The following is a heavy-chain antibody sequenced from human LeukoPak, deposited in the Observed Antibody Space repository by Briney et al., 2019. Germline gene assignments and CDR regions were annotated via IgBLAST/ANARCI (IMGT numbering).Heavy chain of an antibody. Sequence: GASVKVSCKASGYTFTSYDINWVRQATGQGLEWMGWMNPNSGNTGYVQKFQDRLIMTRNSSISTAYMELSSMRSEDTAVYYCARGITMVRGVILYYWGQGTLVTVSS. V-gene: IGHV1-8*01. J-gene: IGHJ4*02. CDR3: ARGITMVRGVILYY. CDR1: GYTFTSYD. CDR2: MNPNSGNT. D-gene: IGHD3-10*01.